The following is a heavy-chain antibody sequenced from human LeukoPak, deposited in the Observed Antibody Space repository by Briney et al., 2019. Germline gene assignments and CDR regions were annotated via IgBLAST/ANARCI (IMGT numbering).Heavy chain of an antibody. D-gene: IGHD5-12*01. CDR1: GGSISSYY. Sequence: SETLSLTCTVSGGSISSYYWSWIRQPPGKGLEWIGYIYYSGSTNYNPSLKSRVTISVDTSKNQFSLKLSSVTAADTAVYYCAXXXXXLATIMFDYWGQGTLDTVSS. V-gene: IGHV4-59*08. J-gene: IGHJ4*02. CDR2: IYYSGST. CDR3: AXXXXXLATIMFDY.